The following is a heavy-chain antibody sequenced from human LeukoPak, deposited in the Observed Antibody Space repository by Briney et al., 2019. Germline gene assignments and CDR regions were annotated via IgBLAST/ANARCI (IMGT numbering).Heavy chain of an antibody. CDR2: INHSGRT. CDR3: ARHYLGVFDY. V-gene: IGHV4-34*01. D-gene: IGHD3-16*01. Sequence: SETLSLTCAVYGGSFSGYYWSWIRQPPGKGLEWIGGINHSGRTNYNPALKSRVIISVDTSKNQFSLKLSSVTAADTAVYYCARHYLGVFDYWGQGTLVTVSS. J-gene: IGHJ4*02. CDR1: GGSFSGYY.